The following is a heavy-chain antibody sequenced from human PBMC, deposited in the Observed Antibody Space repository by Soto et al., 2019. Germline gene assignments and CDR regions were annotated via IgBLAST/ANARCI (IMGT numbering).Heavy chain of an antibody. V-gene: IGHV3-11*01. J-gene: IGHJ6*02. CDR1: GFTFSDYY. CDR3: AVFGVVSPRMGYGMDV. CDR2: IMSSGSTI. D-gene: IGHD3-3*01. Sequence: QVQLVESGGGLVKPGGSLRLSCAASGFTFSDYYMSWIRQAPGKGLEWGSYIMSSGSTIYYADSVKGRFTISRDNAKNSLYLQMKSLRAEDTAVYYCAVFGVVSPRMGYGMDVWGQGTTVTVSS.